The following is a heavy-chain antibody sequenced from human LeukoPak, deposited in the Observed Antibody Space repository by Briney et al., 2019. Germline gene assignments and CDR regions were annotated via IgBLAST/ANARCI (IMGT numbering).Heavy chain of an antibody. CDR2: INPDSGGT. J-gene: IGHJ3*01. CDR3: ARDRALAGTNVDAFDL. Sequence: ASVKVSCKASGYTFTGYYMHWVQQAPGQGPEWMGWINPDSGGTKYAQKFQGRFTMTRDTSISTAYMELSRLTSDDTAVFYCARDRALAGTNVDAFDLWGQGTVVTVSS. CDR1: GYTFTGYY. V-gene: IGHV1-2*02. D-gene: IGHD6-19*01.